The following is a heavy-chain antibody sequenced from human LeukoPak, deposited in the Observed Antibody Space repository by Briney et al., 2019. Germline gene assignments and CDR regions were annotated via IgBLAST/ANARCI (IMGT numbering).Heavy chain of an antibody. V-gene: IGHV4-39*07. CDR2: IYYSGST. CDR1: GGSISSGSYY. Sequence: SETLSLTCTVSGGSISSGSYYWGWIRQPPGKGLEWIGSIYYSGSTYYNPSLKSRVTISVDTSKNQFSLKLSSVTAADTAVYYCARGTDILTGYYRIYYFDYWGQGTLVTVSS. CDR3: ARGTDILTGYYRIYYFDY. J-gene: IGHJ4*02. D-gene: IGHD3-9*01.